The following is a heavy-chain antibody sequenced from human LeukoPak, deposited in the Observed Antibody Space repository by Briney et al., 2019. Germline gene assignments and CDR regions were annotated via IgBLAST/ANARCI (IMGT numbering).Heavy chain of an antibody. D-gene: IGHD6-13*01. CDR3: ARASAGTSYYYYGMDV. CDR2: IYYSGST. Sequence: SETLSLTCTVSGGSISSYYWGWIRQPPGKGLEWIGYIYYSGSTNYNPSLKSRVTISVDTSKNQFSLKLSSVTAADTAVYYCARASAGTSYYYYGMDVWGQGTTVTVSS. CDR1: GGSISSYY. J-gene: IGHJ6*02. V-gene: IGHV4-59*01.